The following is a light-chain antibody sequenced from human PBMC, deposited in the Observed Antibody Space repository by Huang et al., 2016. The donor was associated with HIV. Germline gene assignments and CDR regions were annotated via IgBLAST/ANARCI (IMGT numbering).Light chain of an antibody. CDR3: QQRSKWPPVYT. CDR2: DAS. Sequence: EIVLTQSPATLSLFPGDRATLSCRASQSVENSLAWYQQKPGQPPRLLMYDASIRATGIPARFSGSGSGTDFTLTISSLEPDDFAVYYCQQRSKWPPVYTFGQGTKLEIK. J-gene: IGKJ2*01. CDR1: QSVENS. V-gene: IGKV3-11*01.